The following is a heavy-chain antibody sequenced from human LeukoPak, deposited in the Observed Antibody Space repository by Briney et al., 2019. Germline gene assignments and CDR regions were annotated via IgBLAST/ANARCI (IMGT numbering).Heavy chain of an antibody. V-gene: IGHV3-9*01. CDR2: ISWNSGSI. J-gene: IGHJ5*02. CDR1: GFTFSSYA. Sequence: PGGSLRLSCAASGFTFSSYAMSWVRQAPGKGLEWVSGISWNSGSIGYADSVKGRFTISRDNAKNSLYLQMNSLRAEDTALYYCAKDSHLIAAGGSGWFDPWGQGTLVTVSS. D-gene: IGHD6-13*01. CDR3: AKDSHLIAAGGSGWFDP.